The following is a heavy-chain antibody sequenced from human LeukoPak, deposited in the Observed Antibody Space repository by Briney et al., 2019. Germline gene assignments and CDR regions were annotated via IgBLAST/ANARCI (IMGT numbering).Heavy chain of an antibody. CDR3: ARVELTHYFDY. V-gene: IGHV1-18*01. J-gene: IGHJ4*01. CDR1: GYTCTCYH. CDR2: ISVYNGNT. Sequence: ASVKVSFKASGYTCTCYHISWVRQAPGQGLEWMRWISVYNGNTKSAQKFQGRVTMTTDTSTSTAYMELRSLRSDDTAVYYCARVELTHYFDYWG. D-gene: IGHD4/OR15-4a*01.